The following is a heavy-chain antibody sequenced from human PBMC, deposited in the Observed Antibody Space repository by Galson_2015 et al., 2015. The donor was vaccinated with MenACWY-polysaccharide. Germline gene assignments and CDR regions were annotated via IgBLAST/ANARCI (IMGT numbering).Heavy chain of an antibody. Sequence: SLRLSCAASGFSFSTYDIHWVRQAAGKGLEWVSGIDSDGSSTSYADSVKGRFTISRDNAKNTLYLQMNSLRAEDTAVYYCAFHASSTGCYSPLSDFWGQGTLVTVSS. V-gene: IGHV3-74*01. D-gene: IGHD2-2*01. CDR2: IDSDGSST. CDR1: GFSFSTYD. J-gene: IGHJ4*02. CDR3: AFHASSTGCYSPLSDF.